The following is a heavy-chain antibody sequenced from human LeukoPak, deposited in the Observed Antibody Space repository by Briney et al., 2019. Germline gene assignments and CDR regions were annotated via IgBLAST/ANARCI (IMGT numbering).Heavy chain of an antibody. J-gene: IGHJ4*02. D-gene: IGHD1-26*01. Sequence: PSETLSLTCTVSGYSISSGYYWGWIRQPPGKGLEWIGSIYHSGSTYYNPSLKSRVTISVDTSKNQFSLKLSSVTAADTAVYYCARDRYSGSYDYWGQGTLVTVSS. V-gene: IGHV4-38-2*02. CDR3: ARDRYSGSYDY. CDR2: IYHSGST. CDR1: GYSISSGYY.